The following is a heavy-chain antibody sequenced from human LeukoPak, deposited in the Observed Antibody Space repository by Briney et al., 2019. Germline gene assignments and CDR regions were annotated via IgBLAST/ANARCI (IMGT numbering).Heavy chain of an antibody. CDR1: GFTFSRYW. Sequence: GGSLRLSCAASGFTFSRYWMSWVRQAPGKGLEWVANKKQDVSEIYYVDSVKGRFTIFRDNAKRTLYLQMNSLRAEDTAVYYCAKDYYDSSDYWGQGTLVTVSS. J-gene: IGHJ4*02. D-gene: IGHD3-22*01. CDR2: KKQDVSEI. CDR3: AKDYYDSSDY. V-gene: IGHV3-7*05.